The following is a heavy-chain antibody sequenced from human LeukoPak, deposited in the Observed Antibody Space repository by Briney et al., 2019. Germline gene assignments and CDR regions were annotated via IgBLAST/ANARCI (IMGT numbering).Heavy chain of an antibody. J-gene: IGHJ4*02. Sequence: SETLSLTCTVSGGSISSYYWSWIRQPPGKGLEWIGYIYYSSTNYNPSLKSRVTISVDTSKNQFSLKLSSVTAADTAVYYCAREGVTKYYFDYWGQGTLVTVSS. V-gene: IGHV4-59*01. CDR3: AREGVTKYYFDY. CDR1: GGSISSYY. D-gene: IGHD4-11*01. CDR2: IYYSST.